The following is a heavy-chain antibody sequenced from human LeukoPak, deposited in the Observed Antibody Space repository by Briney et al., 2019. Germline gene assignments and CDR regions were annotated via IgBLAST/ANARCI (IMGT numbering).Heavy chain of an antibody. CDR2: ISSSLNM. D-gene: IGHD2-15*01. Sequence: KTGGSLRLSCVASGFTFSGYTMNWVRLAPGKGLEWVSSISSSLNMYFSESVKGRFTISRDSARNSVSLQLNSLRVEDTAVYYCARDAGIVAFDIWGQGTVVTVSS. J-gene: IGHJ3*02. CDR1: GFTFSGYT. CDR3: ARDAGIVAFDI. V-gene: IGHV3-21*01.